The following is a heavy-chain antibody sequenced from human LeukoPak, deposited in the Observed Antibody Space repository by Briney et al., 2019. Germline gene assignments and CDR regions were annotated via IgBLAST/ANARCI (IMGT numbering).Heavy chain of an antibody. Sequence: ASVKVSCKASGYTFTGYYLHWVRQAPGQSLEWMGWINPNSGATNYAQKFRGRVTMTRETSIHTAYLELNSLKSDDTAVYYCVRVGNARAFDPRGQGSLVIVSS. CDR3: VRVGNARAFDP. CDR1: GYTFTGYY. V-gene: IGHV1-2*02. CDR2: INPNSGAT. J-gene: IGHJ5*02. D-gene: IGHD4-23*01.